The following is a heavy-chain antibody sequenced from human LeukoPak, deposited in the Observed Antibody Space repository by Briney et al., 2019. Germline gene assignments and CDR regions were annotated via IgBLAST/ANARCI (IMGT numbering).Heavy chain of an antibody. CDR1: GFTFSSYS. D-gene: IGHD2-21*02. CDR3: ARTEVETATYADY. CDR2: ISSSSSYI. Sequence: PGGSLRLSCAASGFTFSSYSMNWVRQAPGKGLEWVSSISSSSSYIYYADSVKGRFTISRDNAKNSLYLQMNSLRAEDTAVYYCARTEVETATYADYWGQGTLVTVSS. V-gene: IGHV3-21*01. J-gene: IGHJ4*02.